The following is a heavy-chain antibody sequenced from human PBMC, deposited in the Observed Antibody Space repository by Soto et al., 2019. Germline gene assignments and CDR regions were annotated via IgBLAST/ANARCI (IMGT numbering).Heavy chain of an antibody. J-gene: IGHJ4*02. D-gene: IGHD3-3*01. CDR2: VYAAGNT. CDR3: ARVFDYWSGFYVY. CDR1: ADSMTSHY. Sequence: SETLSLTCTVSADSMTSHYWSWIRQPAGKGLEWIGRVYAAGNTNYNPSLTGRVTMSIDTSKKQFSLRMTSLTAADTAVYFCARVFDYWSGFYVYWGQGILVTVSS. V-gene: IGHV4-4*07.